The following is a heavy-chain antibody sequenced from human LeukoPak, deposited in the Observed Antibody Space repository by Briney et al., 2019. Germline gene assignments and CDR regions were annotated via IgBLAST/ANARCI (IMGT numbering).Heavy chain of an antibody. V-gene: IGHV1-8*01. CDR3: ARGVDYYGSGSYFYYYYYMDV. D-gene: IGHD3-10*01. J-gene: IGHJ6*03. CDR2: MKPNSGNT. CDR1: GHTFTSYD. Sequence: ASVKVSCKASGHTFTSYDINWVRQATGQGLEWMGWMKPNSGNTGYAQKFQGRVTMTRNTSISTAYMELSSLRSEDTAVYYCARGVDYYGSGSYFYYYYYMDVWGKGTTVTVSS.